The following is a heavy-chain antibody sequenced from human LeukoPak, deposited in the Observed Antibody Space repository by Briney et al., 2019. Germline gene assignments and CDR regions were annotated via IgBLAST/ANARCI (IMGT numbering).Heavy chain of an antibody. J-gene: IGHJ6*02. Sequence: GGSLRLSCTPSGFTFSSHAMSWVRQAPGKGLEWVSAISGSGGSTYYADSVKGRFTISRDNSKNTLYLQMNSLRAEDTAVYYCAKDRRSGSYWVKGMDVWAKGPRSPSP. D-gene: IGHD1-26*01. CDR1: GFTFSSHA. V-gene: IGHV3-23*01. CDR3: AKDRRSGSYWVKGMDV. CDR2: ISGSGGST.